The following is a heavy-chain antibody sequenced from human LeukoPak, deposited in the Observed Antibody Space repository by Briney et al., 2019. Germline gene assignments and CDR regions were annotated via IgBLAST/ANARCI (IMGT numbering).Heavy chain of an antibody. D-gene: IGHD3-10*02. J-gene: IGHJ6*04. Sequence: GGSLRLSCAASGFTFSSYEMNWVRQAPGKGLEWVSYISSSGSTIYYADSVKGRFTISRDDAKNSLYLQMNSLRAEDTAVYYCAELGSTMIGGVWGKGTTVTISS. CDR3: AELGSTMIGGV. CDR2: ISSSGSTI. V-gene: IGHV3-48*03. CDR1: GFTFSSYE.